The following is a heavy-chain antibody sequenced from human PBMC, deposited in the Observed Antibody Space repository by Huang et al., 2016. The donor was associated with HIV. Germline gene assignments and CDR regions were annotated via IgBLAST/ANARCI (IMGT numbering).Heavy chain of an antibody. Sequence: KLVESGGGVVQGGGSLTLSGLACGFSFIAYGIHWVRQSPGHGLEWVATISYNGYDKDYKESLGGRFSISRDNSKKTLNLQMDSLRRDDTAVYFCAKDRVMGGTSGPFDLWGRGSSVTIAP. V-gene: IGHV3-30*18. D-gene: IGHD6-19*01. CDR2: ISYNGYDK. J-gene: IGHJ5*02. CDR3: AKDRVMGGTSGPFDL. CDR1: GFSFIAYG.